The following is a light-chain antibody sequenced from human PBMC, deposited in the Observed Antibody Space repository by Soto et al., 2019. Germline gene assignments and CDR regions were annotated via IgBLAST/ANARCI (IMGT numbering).Light chain of an antibody. J-gene: IGKJ5*01. V-gene: IGKV1-33*01. CDR3: QQYYGRPLLT. CDR2: HAS. Sequence: IQMTQSPSSLSASIGDRVTITCQASQNITNNLSWYQQKPGKAPNLLIYHASKLAKGVTSRFSGSGSGTDFSFIITSLQREDLATYYCQQYYGRPLLTFGQGTRLENK. CDR1: QNITNN.